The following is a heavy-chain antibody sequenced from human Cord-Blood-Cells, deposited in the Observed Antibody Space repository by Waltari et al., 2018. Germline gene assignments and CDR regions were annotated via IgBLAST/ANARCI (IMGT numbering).Heavy chain of an antibody. CDR1: GFTFSSYW. Sequence: EVQLVESGGGLVQPGGSLRLSCAASGFTFSSYWMHWVRQAPGKGLVWVSLINSDGSSTSYADSVKGRFTSSRDNAKNTLYLQMNSLRAEDTAVYYCARGGDYSNAFDIWGQGTMVTVSS. CDR2: INSDGSST. J-gene: IGHJ3*02. V-gene: IGHV3-74*01. D-gene: IGHD4-4*01. CDR3: ARGGDYSNAFDI.